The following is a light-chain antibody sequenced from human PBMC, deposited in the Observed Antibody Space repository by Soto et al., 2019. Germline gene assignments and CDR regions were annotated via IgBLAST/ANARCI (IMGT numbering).Light chain of an antibody. CDR1: SSDVGGYNY. J-gene: IGLJ1*01. Sequence: QSVLTQPPSASGSPGQSVTISCTGTSSDVGGYNYVSWYQQHPGKAPKLMIYEVSKRPSGVPDRFSGSKSGNTAALTVSGLQTEDEADYYCRSYVGTNSYVFGTGTKVTV. CDR2: EVS. V-gene: IGLV2-8*01. CDR3: RSYVGTNSYV.